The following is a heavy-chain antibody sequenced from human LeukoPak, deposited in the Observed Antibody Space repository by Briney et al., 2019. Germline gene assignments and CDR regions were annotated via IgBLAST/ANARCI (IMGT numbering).Heavy chain of an antibody. D-gene: IGHD3-22*01. CDR1: GFTFSSYA. J-gene: IGHJ4*02. CDR2: ISGSGGST. Sequence: GGSLRLSCAASGFTFSSYAMSWVRQAPGKGLEWVSAISGSGGSTYYADSVKGRFTISRDNSKNTLYLQMNSLRAEDTAVYYCAKVQEHSSGYYSDYWGQGTLVTVSS. CDR3: AKVQEHSSGYYSDY. V-gene: IGHV3-23*01.